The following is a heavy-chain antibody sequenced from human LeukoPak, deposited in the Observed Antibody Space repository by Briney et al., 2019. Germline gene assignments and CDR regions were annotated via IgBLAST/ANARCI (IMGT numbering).Heavy chain of an antibody. CDR2: ISYDGSNK. Sequence: GGSLRLSCAASGFTFSSYAMHWVRQAPGKGLEWVAVISYDGSNKYYADSVKGRFTISRDNSKNTLYLQMNSLRAEDTAVYYCARAESYVVPAAPTYSGYDLTAFDIWGQGTMVTVSS. CDR3: ARAESYVVPAAPTYSGYDLTAFDI. J-gene: IGHJ3*02. CDR1: GFTFSSYA. D-gene: IGHD5-12*01. V-gene: IGHV3-30-3*01.